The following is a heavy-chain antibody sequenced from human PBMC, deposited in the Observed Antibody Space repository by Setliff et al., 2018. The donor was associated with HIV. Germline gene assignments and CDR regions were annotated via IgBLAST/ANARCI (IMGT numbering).Heavy chain of an antibody. CDR1: GASISSNT. CDR2: IYNSVTT. D-gene: IGHD2-2*01. V-gene: IGHV4-59*01. Sequence: SETLSLTCIVSGASISSNTWSWIRQAPGKGLQWIGFIYNSVTTNYNPSLKSRVTISLDTSKNQFSLKLTSVTAADTAVYYGARGGTSSNWFGPWGQGTLVTVSS. J-gene: IGHJ5*02. CDR3: ARGGTSSNWFGP.